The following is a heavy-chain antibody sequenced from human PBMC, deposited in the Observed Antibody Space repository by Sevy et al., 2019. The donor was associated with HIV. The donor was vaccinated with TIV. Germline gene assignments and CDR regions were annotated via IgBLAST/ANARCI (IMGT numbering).Heavy chain of an antibody. Sequence: GGSLRLSCAASGFSLTTSDMHWVRQAPGKGLEWVAYVRNDGSNKYYADSVRDRVTISRDSPKNTIYLQMNSLRDEDTAIYYCARGRKTTEEWLEELDYYYGLDVWGQGTTVTVSS. CDR1: GFSLTTSD. V-gene: IGHV3-30*02. CDR3: ARGRKTTEEWLEELDYYYGLDV. J-gene: IGHJ6*02. CDR2: VRNDGSNK. D-gene: IGHD2-8*01.